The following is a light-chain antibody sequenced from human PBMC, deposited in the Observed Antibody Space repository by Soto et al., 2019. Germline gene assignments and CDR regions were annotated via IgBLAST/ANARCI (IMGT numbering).Light chain of an antibody. CDR2: EVS. V-gene: IGLV2-14*01. CDR3: PSYTSSSTLDV. CDR1: SSDVGGYNY. Sequence: QSALTQPASVSGSPGQSITISCTGTSSDVGGYNYVSWYQQHPGKAPKLMIYEVSNRPLGVSNRFSGSKSGNTASLTISGLQAEDEADYYCPSYTSSSTLDVFGTGTKVTVL. J-gene: IGLJ1*01.